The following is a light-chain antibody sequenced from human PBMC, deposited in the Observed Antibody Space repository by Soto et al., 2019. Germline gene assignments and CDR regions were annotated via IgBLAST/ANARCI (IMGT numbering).Light chain of an antibody. Sequence: EIVMTQSPATLSVSPGERATRSCRASQSVSSNLAWYQQKPGQAPRLLIYQTSIRAAGIPARFSASGSGTDFTLTISDVQPEDFALYYCHQRQSWPRTFGQGTKVDIK. J-gene: IGKJ1*01. CDR1: QSVSSN. CDR2: QTS. CDR3: HQRQSWPRT. V-gene: IGKV3D-15*03.